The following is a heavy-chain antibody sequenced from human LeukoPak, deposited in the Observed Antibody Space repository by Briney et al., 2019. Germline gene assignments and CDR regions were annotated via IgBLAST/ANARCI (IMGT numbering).Heavy chain of an antibody. V-gene: IGHV3-23*01. Sequence: PGGSLRLSCAASGFTFSSYAMSWVRQAPGKGLEWVSAISGSGGSTYYADSVKGRFTISRDNSKNTLYLQMNSLRVEDTAVYYCARDHYCTSNSCYVSDYWGQGTLVTVSS. J-gene: IGHJ4*02. D-gene: IGHD2-2*01. CDR1: GFTFSSYA. CDR2: ISGSGGST. CDR3: ARDHYCTSNSCYVSDY.